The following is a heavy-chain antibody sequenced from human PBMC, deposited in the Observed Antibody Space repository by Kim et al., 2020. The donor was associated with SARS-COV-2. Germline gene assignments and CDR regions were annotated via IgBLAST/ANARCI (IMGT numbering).Heavy chain of an antibody. CDR1: GFTFDDYA. CDR3: AKADYGPDAFDI. J-gene: IGHJ3*02. CDR2: ISWNSGSI. Sequence: SLRLSCAASGFTFDDYAMHWVRQAPGKGLEWVSGISWNSGSIGYADSVKGRFTISRDNAKNSLYLQMNSLRAEDTALYYCAKADYGPDAFDIWGQGTMVTVSS. D-gene: IGHD3-10*01. V-gene: IGHV3-9*01.